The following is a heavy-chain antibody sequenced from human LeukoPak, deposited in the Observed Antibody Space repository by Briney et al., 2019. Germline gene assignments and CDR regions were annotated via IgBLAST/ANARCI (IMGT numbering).Heavy chain of an antibody. CDR1: GFIFSSYG. CDR3: ARYHGDYSGKDY. D-gene: IGHD4-17*01. V-gene: IGHV3-33*01. CDR2: TWYDGSNK. Sequence: QPGRSLRLSCAASGFIFSSYGMHWVRQAPGKGLEWVAVTWYDGSNKYYADAVKGRFTISRDNSKNTLYLQMNSLRAEDTAVYFCARYHGDYSGKDYWGQGTLVTVSS. J-gene: IGHJ4*02.